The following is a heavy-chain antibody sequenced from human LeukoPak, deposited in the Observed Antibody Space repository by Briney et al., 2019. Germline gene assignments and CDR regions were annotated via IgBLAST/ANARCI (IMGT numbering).Heavy chain of an antibody. CDR2: IYYSGST. V-gene: IGHV4-30-4*01. Sequence: PSETLSLTCTVSGGSISSGDYSWSWIRQPPGKGLEWIGYIYYSGSTYYNPSLKSRVTISVDTSKNQFSLKLSSVTAADTAVYYCARDRDYYDSSGYQVAHYYYGMDVWGQGTTVTVYS. CDR1: GGSISSGDYS. J-gene: IGHJ6*02. D-gene: IGHD3-22*01. CDR3: ARDRDYYDSSGYQVAHYYYGMDV.